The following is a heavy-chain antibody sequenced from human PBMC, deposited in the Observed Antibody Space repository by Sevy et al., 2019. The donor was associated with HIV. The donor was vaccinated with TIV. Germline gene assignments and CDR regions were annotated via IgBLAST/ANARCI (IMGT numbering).Heavy chain of an antibody. CDR1: GFTFSNAW. CDR3: ATGVYITGTSDY. Sequence: GGSLRLSCAASGFTFSNAWMTWVRQAPGKGLEWVGRIKRKSDGGTSDYAEPVQGRFTFSRDDSTNTVYLQMNSLRADDTGVYYCATGVYITGTSDYWGQGPLVTVSS. J-gene: IGHJ4*02. V-gene: IGHV3-15*05. D-gene: IGHD1-20*01. CDR2: IKRKSDGGTS.